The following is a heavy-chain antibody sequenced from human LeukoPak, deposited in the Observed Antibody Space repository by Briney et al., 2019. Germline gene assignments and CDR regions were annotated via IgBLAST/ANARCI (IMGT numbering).Heavy chain of an antibody. CDR2: ISGSGGST. J-gene: IGHJ6*03. Sequence: GGSLGLSCAASGFTFSSYAMSWVRQAPGKGLEWVSAISGSGGSTYYADSVKGRFTISRDNSKNTLYLQMNSLRAEDTAVYYCAKDPAKYSSSWFNYYYYMDVWGKGTTVTVSS. D-gene: IGHD6-13*01. CDR1: GFTFSSYA. CDR3: AKDPAKYSSSWFNYYYYMDV. V-gene: IGHV3-23*01.